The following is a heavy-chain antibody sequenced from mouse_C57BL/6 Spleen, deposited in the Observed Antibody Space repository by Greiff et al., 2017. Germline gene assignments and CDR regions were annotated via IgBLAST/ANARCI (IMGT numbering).Heavy chain of an antibody. J-gene: IGHJ1*03. CDR3: ARIPDYYGSSYRYFDV. CDR1: GFTFTDYY. V-gene: IGHV7-3*01. Sequence: EVMLVESGGGLVQPGGSLSLSCAASGFTFTDYYMSWVRQPPGKALEWLGFIRNKANGYTTEYSASVKGRFTISSDNSQSILYLQMNALRAEDSATYYGARIPDYYGSSYRYFDVWGTGTTVTVSS. CDR2: IRNKANGYTT. D-gene: IGHD1-1*01.